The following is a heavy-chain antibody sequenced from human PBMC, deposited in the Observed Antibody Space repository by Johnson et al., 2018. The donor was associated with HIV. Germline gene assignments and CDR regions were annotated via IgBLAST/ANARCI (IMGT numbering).Heavy chain of an antibody. V-gene: IGHV3-66*01. CDR1: GFTFSDYY. J-gene: IGHJ3*02. CDR3: ARSIADRPGGAFDI. Sequence: VQLVESGGGLVKPGGSLRLSCAASGFTFSDYYMSWIRQAPGKGLEWVSVIYSGGSTYYADFVKGRFTISRDNSKNTLYLQMNSLKAEDTAVYYCARSIADRPGGAFDIWGQGTMVTVSS. CDR2: IYSGGST. D-gene: IGHD6-6*01.